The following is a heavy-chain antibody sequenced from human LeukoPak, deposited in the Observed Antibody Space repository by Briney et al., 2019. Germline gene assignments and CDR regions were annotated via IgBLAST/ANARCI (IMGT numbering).Heavy chain of an antibody. D-gene: IGHD3-10*01. V-gene: IGHV3-74*01. J-gene: IGHJ4*02. CDR2: INKDGTST. CDR3: TRDMIRGVVNY. CDR1: GFTFSSYW. Sequence: GGSLRLSCAASGFTFSSYWMHWVRQAPGKGLVWVSRINKDGTSTTNADSVKCRFTISRDNAKNMLYLQMNSLRAEDTAVYYCTRDMIRGVVNYWGQGTLVTVSS.